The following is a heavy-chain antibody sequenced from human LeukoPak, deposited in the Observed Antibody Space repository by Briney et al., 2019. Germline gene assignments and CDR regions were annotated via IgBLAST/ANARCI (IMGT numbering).Heavy chain of an antibody. Sequence: GGSLRLSCSASGFTFSSYAMHWVRQAPGKGLEYVSAISSNGGSTYYADSVKGRFTISRDNSKNTLYLQMNSLRAEDTAVYYCANKRGYSYGYFDYWGQGTLVTVSS. D-gene: IGHD5-18*01. J-gene: IGHJ4*02. V-gene: IGHV3-64*04. CDR3: ANKRGYSYGYFDY. CDR2: ISSNGGST. CDR1: GFTFSSYA.